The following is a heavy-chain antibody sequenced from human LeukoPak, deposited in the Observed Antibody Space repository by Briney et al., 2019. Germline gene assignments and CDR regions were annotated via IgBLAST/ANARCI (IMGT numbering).Heavy chain of an antibody. CDR1: GFTVSSNF. CDR3: ARDSGVYYDTLDY. CDR2: IYSGGST. J-gene: IGHJ4*02. Sequence: PGGSLRLSCAASGFTVSSNFMSWVRQAPGKGLEWVSVIYSGGSTYYADSVKGRFTISRDNSKNTLYLQMNSLRAEDTAVYYCARDSGVYYDTLDYWGQGTLVTVSS. V-gene: IGHV3-53*01. D-gene: IGHD3-9*01.